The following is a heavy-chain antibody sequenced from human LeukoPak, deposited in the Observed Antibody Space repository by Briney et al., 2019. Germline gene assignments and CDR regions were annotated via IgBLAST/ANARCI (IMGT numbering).Heavy chain of an antibody. D-gene: IGHD3-22*01. V-gene: IGHV3-30*02. Sequence: GGSLRLSCAASGFTFSSYGMYWVRQAPGKGLEWVAFIRYDGSNKYYADSVKGRFTISRDNSKNTLYLQMNSLRAEDTAVYYCAKVITMIVVVITTFDYWGQGTLVTVSS. J-gene: IGHJ4*02. CDR2: IRYDGSNK. CDR3: AKVITMIVVVITTFDY. CDR1: GFTFSSYG.